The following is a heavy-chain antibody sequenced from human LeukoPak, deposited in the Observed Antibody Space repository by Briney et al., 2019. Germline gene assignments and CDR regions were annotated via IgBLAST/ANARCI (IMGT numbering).Heavy chain of an antibody. J-gene: IGHJ6*03. CDR3: ARVLTMYYYYYMDV. V-gene: IGHV4-30-4*07. Sequence: PSETLSLTCAVSGVAISRGGYAWNWIRQPPGKGLEWIAYIYHSGTTYYNPSLKSRATISVDTSKNQFSLKLSSVTAADTAVYYCARVLTMYYYYYMDVWGKGTTVTVSS. CDR1: GVAISRGGYA. CDR2: IYHSGTT.